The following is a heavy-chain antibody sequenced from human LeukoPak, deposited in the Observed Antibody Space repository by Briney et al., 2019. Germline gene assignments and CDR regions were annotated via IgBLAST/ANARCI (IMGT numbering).Heavy chain of an antibody. D-gene: IGHD2-15*01. V-gene: IGHV3-11*01. CDR1: GFTFSDYY. Sequence: GGSLRLSCAASGFTFSDYYMSWIRQAPGKGLEWLSYISSRGKTTHFADSVKGRFSVSRDNTNNTLYVQMNSLRAEDTAVYYCAKESCSGGSCYPNYWGQGTLVTVSS. CDR3: AKESCSGGSCYPNY. J-gene: IGHJ4*02. CDR2: ISSRGKTT.